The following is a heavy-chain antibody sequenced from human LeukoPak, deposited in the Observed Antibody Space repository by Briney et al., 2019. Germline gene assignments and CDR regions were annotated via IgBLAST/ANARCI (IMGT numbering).Heavy chain of an antibody. J-gene: IGHJ4*02. CDR1: GYTFTSYG. CDR2: ISAYNGNT. Sequence: ASVKVSCKASGYTFTSYGISWVRQAPGQGLEWMGWISAYNGNTNYAQKLQGRVTMTTDTSTSTAYMELRSLRSDDTAVYYCAREEHCSSTSCLEGDYWGQGTLVTVSS. CDR3: AREEHCSSTSCLEGDY. V-gene: IGHV1-18*01. D-gene: IGHD2-2*01.